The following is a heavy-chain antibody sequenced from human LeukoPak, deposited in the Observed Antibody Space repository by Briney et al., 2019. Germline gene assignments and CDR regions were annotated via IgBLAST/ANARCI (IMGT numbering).Heavy chain of an antibody. D-gene: IGHD2-15*01. J-gene: IGHJ4*02. Sequence: PGGSLRLSCAASGLTGSHNYVSWVRQAPGKGLEWVSAIHTSGDTCYADSVKGRFTVSRDNSKNILYLQMNRLRAEDTAVYYCARDRSTVTGHCTGDNCYAELGRGQGTQVIVSS. CDR2: IHTSGDT. V-gene: IGHV3-53*01. CDR1: GLTGSHNY. CDR3: ARDRSTVTGHCTGDNCYAELG.